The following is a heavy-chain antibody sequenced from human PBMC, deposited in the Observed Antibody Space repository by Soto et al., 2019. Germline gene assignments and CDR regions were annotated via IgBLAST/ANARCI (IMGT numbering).Heavy chain of an antibody. V-gene: IGHV1-69*13. J-gene: IGHJ5*02. CDR2: IIPIFGTT. CDR3: TRDSIEREPLDPRNWFNP. D-gene: IGHD6-6*01. Sequence: SVKVSCKASGGTFSSYAISWVRQAPGQGLEWMGGIIPIFGTTNYAQKFQGRVTITADESTSTAYMELSSLRSEDTAVYYCTRDSIEREPLDPRNWFNPWGQVTLVTASS. CDR1: GGTFSSYA.